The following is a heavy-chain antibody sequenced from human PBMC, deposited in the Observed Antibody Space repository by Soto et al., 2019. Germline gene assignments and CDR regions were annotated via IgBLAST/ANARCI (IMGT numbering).Heavy chain of an antibody. Sequence: QVQRQESGPGLVKPSESLSLTCSVSGGSITSHYCSWFRQPPGKGLEWIGYIHHSGSTSYNPSLKSRVTMSVDTSKNHFSLKVNSVTAADTALYYCARQGFGQLHGLVDVWGPGTTVTVSS. CDR1: GGSITSHY. V-gene: IGHV4-59*08. J-gene: IGHJ6*02. CDR2: IHHSGST. CDR3: ARQGFGQLHGLVDV. D-gene: IGHD3-10*01.